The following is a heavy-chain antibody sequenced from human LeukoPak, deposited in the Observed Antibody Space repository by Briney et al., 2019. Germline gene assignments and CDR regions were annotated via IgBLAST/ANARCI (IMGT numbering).Heavy chain of an antibody. CDR2: INHSGST. CDR1: SGSFSGYY. CDR3: AKKGYYDFWSGYYTEWFDP. Sequence: PSETLSLTCAVYSGSFSGYYWSWIRQPPVKGLEWIGEINHSGSTNYNPSLKSRVTISVDTSKNQFSLKLSSVTAADTAVYYCAKKGYYDFWSGYYTEWFDPWGQGTLVTVSS. J-gene: IGHJ5*02. V-gene: IGHV4-34*01. D-gene: IGHD3-3*01.